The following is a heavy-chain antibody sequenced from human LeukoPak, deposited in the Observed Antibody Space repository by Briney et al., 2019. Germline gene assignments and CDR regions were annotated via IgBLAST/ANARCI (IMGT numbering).Heavy chain of an antibody. V-gene: IGHV4-59*11. Sequence: SETLSLTCAVYGGSFSNHYWSWIRQPPGKGLEWIGYIHYSGSTHYNPSLKSRVTISVDTSKNQVSLKLRSVTAADTAVYYCAREVGATLDAFDIWGQGTMVTVSS. J-gene: IGHJ3*02. CDR2: IHYSGST. CDR3: AREVGATLDAFDI. D-gene: IGHD1-26*01. CDR1: GGSFSNHY.